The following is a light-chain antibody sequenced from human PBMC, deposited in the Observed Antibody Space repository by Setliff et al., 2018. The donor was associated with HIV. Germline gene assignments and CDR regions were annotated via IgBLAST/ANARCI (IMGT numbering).Light chain of an antibody. J-gene: IGLJ2*01. CDR2: LYSDGSH. CDR1: SGHSSYT. CDR3: QTWDTGMH. V-gene: IGLV4-69*01. Sequence: QPVLTQSPSASASLGASVKLTCTLNSGHSSYTIAWHQQQPEKGPRYLMKLYSDGSHRKGDGVPDRFSGSSSGAERYLTISSLQSEDEADYYCQTWDTGMHFGGGTKVTVL.